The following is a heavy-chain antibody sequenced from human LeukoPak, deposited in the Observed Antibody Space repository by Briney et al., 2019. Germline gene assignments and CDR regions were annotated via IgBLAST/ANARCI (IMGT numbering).Heavy chain of an antibody. CDR1: GFTFDDYA. J-gene: IGHJ6*02. D-gene: IGHD3-16*01. CDR2: ISGSGGST. V-gene: IGHV3-23*01. Sequence: AGGSLRLSCAASGFTFDDYAMHWVRQAPGKGLEWVSAISGSGGSTYYADSVKGRFTISRDNSKNTLYLQMNSLRAEDTAVYYCAKSGPDYDPWGYYYYGMDVWGQGTTVTVSS. CDR3: AKSGPDYDPWGYYYYGMDV.